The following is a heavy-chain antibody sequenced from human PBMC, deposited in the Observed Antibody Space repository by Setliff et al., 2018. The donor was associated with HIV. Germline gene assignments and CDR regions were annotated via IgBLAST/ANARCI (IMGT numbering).Heavy chain of an antibody. CDR1: GGFFSGYY. CDR3: ARGPWGYNGSYAGLPFDN. V-gene: IGHV4-34*01. CDR2: VNYSGNT. D-gene: IGHD1-26*01. Sequence: SETLSLTCAVYGGFFSGYYWSWIRQPPGEGLEWIGEVNYSGNTNYNPSLKTRVNISVDTSKNQFSLNLRSVSAADTAVYYCARGPWGYNGSYAGLPFDNWGQGTLVTVTS. J-gene: IGHJ4*02.